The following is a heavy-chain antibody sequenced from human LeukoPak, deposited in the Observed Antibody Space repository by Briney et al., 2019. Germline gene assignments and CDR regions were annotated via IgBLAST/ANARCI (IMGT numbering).Heavy chain of an antibody. J-gene: IGHJ3*02. V-gene: IGHV1-2*06. CDR3: AREDYDSSGNEGAFDI. CDR2: INPNSGGT. D-gene: IGHD3-22*01. CDR1: GYTFTGYY. Sequence: ASVKVSCKASGYTFTGYYMHWVRQAPGQGLEWMGRINPNSGGTNYAQKFQGRVTMTRDTSISTAYMELSRLRSDDTAVYYCAREDYDSSGNEGAFDIRGQGTMVTVSS.